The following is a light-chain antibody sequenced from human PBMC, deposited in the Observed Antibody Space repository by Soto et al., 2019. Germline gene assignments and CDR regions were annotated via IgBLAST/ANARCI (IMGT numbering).Light chain of an antibody. J-gene: IGKJ1*01. V-gene: IGKV1-5*03. CDR2: KAS. CDR3: QQYPWT. CDR1: QSISSW. Sequence: DIQLTQSPSTLSASVGDRVTITCRASQSISSWLAWYQQKPGKAPKLLIYKASSLESGVPSRFSGSGSGTEFTLIISSLQPDDFATYYCQQYPWTFGQGTKVEIK.